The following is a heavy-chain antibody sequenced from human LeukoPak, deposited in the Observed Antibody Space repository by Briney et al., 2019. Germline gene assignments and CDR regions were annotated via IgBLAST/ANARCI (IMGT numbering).Heavy chain of an antibody. Sequence: AASVKVSFKASGYTFTSYGISWVRQPPAQGLAWMGWISAYNGNTNYAQKLQGRVTMTTDTSTSTAYMELRSLRSDDTAVYYCARVGYYYDSSGYFDYWGQGTLVTVSS. CDR1: GYTFTSYG. V-gene: IGHV1-18*01. J-gene: IGHJ4*02. CDR3: ARVGYYYDSSGYFDY. D-gene: IGHD3-22*01. CDR2: ISAYNGNT.